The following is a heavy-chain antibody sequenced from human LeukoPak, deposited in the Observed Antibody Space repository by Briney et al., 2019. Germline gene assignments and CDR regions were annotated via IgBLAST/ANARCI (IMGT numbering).Heavy chain of an antibody. V-gene: IGHV3-30*18. CDR2: ISYDSKNK. Sequence: GGSLRLSCAASGFTFNNYAMNWVRQVPGKGLEWVALISYDSKNKNYADPVRGRFTVSRDDSRNTLYLQMDNLRGEDTAVYHCAKDGYSYAYSYFDSWGHGTLVTVSS. CDR3: AKDGYSYAYSYFDS. D-gene: IGHD5-18*01. CDR1: GFTFNNYA. J-gene: IGHJ4*01.